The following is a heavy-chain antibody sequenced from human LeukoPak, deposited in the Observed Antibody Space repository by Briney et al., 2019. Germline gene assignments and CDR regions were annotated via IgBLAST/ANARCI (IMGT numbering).Heavy chain of an antibody. V-gene: IGHV3-53*01. J-gene: IGHJ3*02. CDR2: IYSGGST. CDR1: GFTVSSNY. D-gene: IGHD1-1*01. CDR3: AREAVTGLDAFDI. Sequence: PGGSLRLSCAASGFTVSSNYMNWVRQAPGKGLEWVSIIYSGGSTYYADSVKGRFTISRDNSKNTLYLQMNSLRADDTAVYYCAREAVTGLDAFDIWGQGTMVTVSS.